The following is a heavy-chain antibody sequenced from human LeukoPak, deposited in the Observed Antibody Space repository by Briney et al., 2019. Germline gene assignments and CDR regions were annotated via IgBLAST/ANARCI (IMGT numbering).Heavy chain of an antibody. Sequence: SVKVSCKASGGTFSSYAISWVRQAPRQGLEWMGGIIPIFGTANYAQKFQGRVTITADESTSTAYMELSSLRSEDTAVYYCARGRGIQLWFRALDYWGQGTLVTVSS. CDR1: GGTFSSYA. CDR3: ARGRGIQLWFRALDY. CDR2: IIPIFGTA. J-gene: IGHJ4*02. D-gene: IGHD5-18*01. V-gene: IGHV1-69*13.